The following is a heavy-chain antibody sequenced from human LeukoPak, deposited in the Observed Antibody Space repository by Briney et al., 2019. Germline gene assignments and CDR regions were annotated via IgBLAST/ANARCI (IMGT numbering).Heavy chain of an antibody. Sequence: SETLSLTCAVYGGSFSGYYWSWIRQPPGKGLEWIGEINHSGSTNYNPSLKSRVTISVDTSKNQFSLKLSSVTAADTAVYYCARGGPYGDYVLYWGQGTLVTVSS. J-gene: IGHJ4*02. CDR2: INHSGST. CDR1: GGSFSGYY. D-gene: IGHD4-17*01. CDR3: ARGGPYGDYVLY. V-gene: IGHV4-34*01.